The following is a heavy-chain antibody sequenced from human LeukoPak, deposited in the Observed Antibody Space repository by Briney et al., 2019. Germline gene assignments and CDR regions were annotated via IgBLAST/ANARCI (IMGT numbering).Heavy chain of an antibody. CDR2: ISSYNGNT. CDR3: ARDLGGLPGDY. D-gene: IGHD3-10*01. Sequence: GASVKVSCKTSGYTFVNYGVSWVRQAPGQGLEWMGYISSYNGNTDYAQKFQGRVTMSTETSTSTVYMELRSLRSDDTAVYYCARDLGGLPGDYWGQGTLVTASS. V-gene: IGHV1-18*01. J-gene: IGHJ4*02. CDR1: GYTFVNYG.